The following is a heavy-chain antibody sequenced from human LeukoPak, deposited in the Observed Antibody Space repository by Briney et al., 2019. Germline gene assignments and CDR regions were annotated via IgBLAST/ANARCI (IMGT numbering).Heavy chain of an antibody. J-gene: IGHJ4*02. CDR3: TRAGFFDSRGYYDY. D-gene: IGHD3-22*01. Sequence: GGSLRLSCTASGFTFGDYAMTWVRQAPGKGLEWVGFTRSKAYGGTPAHAASVEGRFTISRDDSKSTAYLQMDRLSTEDTAVYYCTRAGFFDSRGYYDYWGLGTLVTVPS. V-gene: IGHV3-49*04. CDR1: GFTFGDYA. CDR2: TRSKAYGGTP.